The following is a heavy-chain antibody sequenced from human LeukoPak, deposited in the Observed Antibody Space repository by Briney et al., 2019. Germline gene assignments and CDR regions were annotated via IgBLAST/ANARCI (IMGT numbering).Heavy chain of an antibody. CDR1: GFTFSSYW. CDR3: AKGHFGAGHY. D-gene: IGHD3-3*01. CDR2: IKEDGSQK. J-gene: IGHJ4*02. Sequence: GGSLRLSCAASGFTFSSYWMSWVRQAPGKGLEWVANIKEDGSQKYYVDSVRGRLAISRDNAKNSLSLHMNSLRNEDTALYYCAKGHFGAGHYWGQGTLVTVSS. V-gene: IGHV3-7*05.